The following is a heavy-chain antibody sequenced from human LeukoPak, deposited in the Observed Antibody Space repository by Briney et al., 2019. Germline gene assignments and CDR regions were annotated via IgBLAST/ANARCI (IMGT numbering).Heavy chain of an antibody. J-gene: IGHJ4*02. Sequence: PSETLSLTCTVSGDSISSYYWTWIRQPAGKGLEWIGRIYTSGSTNYSPSLKSRVTMSVDTSKNQFSLNLTSVTAADTAVYYCAREGAITRPLDYWGQGTLVTVSS. CDR1: GDSISSYY. CDR2: IYTSGST. D-gene: IGHD3-16*01. V-gene: IGHV4-4*07. CDR3: AREGAITRPLDY.